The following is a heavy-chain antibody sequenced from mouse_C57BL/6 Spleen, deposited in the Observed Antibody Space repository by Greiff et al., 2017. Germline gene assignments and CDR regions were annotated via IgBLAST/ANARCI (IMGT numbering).Heavy chain of an antibody. CDR3: AREETDYYGSLDY. Sequence: QVQLQQSGPELVKPGASVKISCKASGYAFSSSWMNWVKQRPGKGLEWIGRIYPGDGDTNYNGKFKGKATLTADKSSSTAYMQLSSLTSEDSAVYFCAREETDYYGSLDYWGQGTTLTVSS. V-gene: IGHV1-82*01. J-gene: IGHJ2*01. CDR2: IYPGDGDT. CDR1: GYAFSSSW. D-gene: IGHD1-1*01.